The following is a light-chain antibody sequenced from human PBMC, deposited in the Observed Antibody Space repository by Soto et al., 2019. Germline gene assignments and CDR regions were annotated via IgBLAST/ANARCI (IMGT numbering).Light chain of an antibody. CDR2: DTS. CDR1: QSVSSY. J-gene: IGKJ5*01. Sequence: DIVLTQSPATPSLSPGERATLSCRASQSVSSYLAWYQQKPGQAPRLLIYDTSNRATGIPARFSGSGSGTDFTLTISSLEPEDYAVYYCQQRSNPITFGQGTRLEIK. CDR3: QQRSNPIT. V-gene: IGKV3-11*01.